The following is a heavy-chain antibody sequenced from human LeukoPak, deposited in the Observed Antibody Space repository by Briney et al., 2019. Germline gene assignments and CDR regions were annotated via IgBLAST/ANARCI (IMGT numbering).Heavy chain of an antibody. V-gene: IGHV5-51*01. CDR1: GYKLTNNW. CDR2: IYPGYSDA. Sequence: GESLKISCKISGYKLTNNWIGWVRQVPGKGLEWMGLIYPGYSDAKYSPSFQGQVTLSVGASISTAYLQLSDLRASDTAIYYCVRFALSSSLDHWGQGTLVTVSS. CDR3: VRFALSSSLDH. J-gene: IGHJ5*02. D-gene: IGHD6-13*01.